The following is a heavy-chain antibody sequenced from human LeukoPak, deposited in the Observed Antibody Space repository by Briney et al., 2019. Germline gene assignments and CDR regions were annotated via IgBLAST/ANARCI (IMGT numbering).Heavy chain of an antibody. CDR2: IHFSGST. V-gene: IGHV4-59*01. CDR3: ARENSNSWYLDY. Sequence: SETLSLTCTVSGGSISSYYWSWIRQPPGKGPEYIGFIHFSGSTNYNPSLANRVTISAVTSTNQFSLRLESVTAADTAAYYCARENSNSWYLDYWGQGTLATVSS. CDR1: GGSISSYY. D-gene: IGHD6-13*01. J-gene: IGHJ4*02.